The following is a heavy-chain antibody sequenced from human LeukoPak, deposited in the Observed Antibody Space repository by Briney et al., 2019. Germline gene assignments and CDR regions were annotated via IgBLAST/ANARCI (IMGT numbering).Heavy chain of an antibody. CDR3: ARGAEQQRLAHFDY. J-gene: IGHJ4*02. CDR2: INPNNGGT. V-gene: IGHV1-2*02. CDR1: GYTFTGYH. D-gene: IGHD6-13*01. Sequence: ASVKVSCKASGYTFTGYHMHWVRQAPGQGLEWMGWINPNNGGTKSAQKFQGRVTMTRDTSISTAYMELSSLRSDDTAIYYCARGAEQQRLAHFDYWGQGTLVTVSS.